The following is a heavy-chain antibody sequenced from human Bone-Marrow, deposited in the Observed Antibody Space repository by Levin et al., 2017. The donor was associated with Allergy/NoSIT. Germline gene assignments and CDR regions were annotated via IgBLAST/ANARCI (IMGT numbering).Heavy chain of an antibody. CDR1: GFTFSDYY. Sequence: SCAASGFTFSDYYMSWIRQAPGKGLEWVSYISSSGSTIYYADSVKGRFTISRDNAKNSLYLQMNSLRAEDTAVYYCARAFERDIVVVITADYYYGMDVWGQGTTVTVSS. CDR3: ARAFERDIVVVITADYYYGMDV. D-gene: IGHD3-22*01. V-gene: IGHV3-11*01. CDR2: ISSSGSTI. J-gene: IGHJ6*02.